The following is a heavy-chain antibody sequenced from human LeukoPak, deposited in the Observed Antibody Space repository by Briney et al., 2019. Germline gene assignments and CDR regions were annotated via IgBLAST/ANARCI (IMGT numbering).Heavy chain of an antibody. CDR1: GYTFTTYA. D-gene: IGHD4-17*01. V-gene: IGHV7-4-1*02. CDR2: INTNTGNP. Sequence: GASVKVSCKASGYTFTTYAMNWVRQAPGQGLEWMGWINTNTGNPTYAQGFTGRFVFSLDTSVTTAYLQISRLKADDTAVYYCARTDTVHYYYYMDVWGKGTTVTVSS. J-gene: IGHJ6*03. CDR3: ARTDTVHYYYYMDV.